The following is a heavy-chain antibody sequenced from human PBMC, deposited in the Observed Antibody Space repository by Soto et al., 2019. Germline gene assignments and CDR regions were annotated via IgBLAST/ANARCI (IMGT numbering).Heavy chain of an antibody. J-gene: IGHJ6*02. Sequence: QVQLVQSGAEVKKPGSSVKVSCKISGGTFSRYSISWVRQAPGQGLEWMGGIVPIFGTTNYAQKFQDRVTITTDESATTANMELSNLRSEDTAVYYCARPYEGGYSSNHHYYYALDVWGQGTAVTVSS. CDR2: IVPIFGTT. D-gene: IGHD3-22*01. CDR3: ARPYEGGYSSNHHYYYALDV. V-gene: IGHV1-69*01. CDR1: GGTFSRYS.